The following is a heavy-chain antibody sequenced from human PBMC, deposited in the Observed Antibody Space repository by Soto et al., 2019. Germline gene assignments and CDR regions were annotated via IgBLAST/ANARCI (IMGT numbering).Heavy chain of an antibody. V-gene: IGHV4-4*01. Sequence: LSLTCGVSGGTVASSHWWSWVRQSPGGGLEWIGNVYHTGDTNFNPSLQSRVTISVDKSNNQFSLRLNSLTAADTAVYFCAREIVTAGGNNYFDPWGPGTLVTVSS. CDR3: AREIVTAGGNNYFDP. CDR2: VYHTGDT. D-gene: IGHD2-21*02. CDR1: GGTVASSHW. J-gene: IGHJ5*02.